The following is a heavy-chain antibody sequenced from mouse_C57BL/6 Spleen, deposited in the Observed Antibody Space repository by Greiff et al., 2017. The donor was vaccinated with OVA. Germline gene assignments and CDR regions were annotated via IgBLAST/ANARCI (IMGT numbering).Heavy chain of an antibody. D-gene: IGHD4-1*01. V-gene: IGHV3-6*01. CDR1: GYSITSGYY. Sequence: EVQLQESGPGLVKPSQSLSLTCSVTGYSITSGYYWNWIRQFPGNKLEWMGYISYDGSNNYNPSLKNRISITRDTSKNQFFLKLKSVTTEDTATYYCSREKLGHWYFDVWGTGTTVTVSS. CDR2: ISYDGSN. CDR3: SREKLGHWYFDV. J-gene: IGHJ1*03.